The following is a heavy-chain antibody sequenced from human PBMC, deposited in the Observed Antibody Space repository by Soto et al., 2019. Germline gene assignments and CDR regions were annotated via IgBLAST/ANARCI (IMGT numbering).Heavy chain of an antibody. D-gene: IGHD6-19*01. J-gene: IGHJ4*02. CDR1: GFSFTSAS. CDR2: IKSKNEGGTI. Sequence: EVQLVESGGGLVKPGESLRLSCTASGFSFTSASMHWVRQAPGKGLEWVGRIKSKNEGGTIDYAAPVKDRFTISRDDSKDTLYLQMNNLNTEDTAVYYCTTLLVYSSGWSDCWGQGTLVTVSS. CDR3: TTLLVYSSGWSDC. V-gene: IGHV3-15*07.